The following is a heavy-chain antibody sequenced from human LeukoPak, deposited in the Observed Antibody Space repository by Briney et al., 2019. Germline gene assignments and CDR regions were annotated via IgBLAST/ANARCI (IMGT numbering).Heavy chain of an antibody. Sequence: PSETLSLTCTVSGGSISSGDYYWSWIRQPPGKGLEWIGYIYYSGSIHYNPSLKSRVSISLDTSKNQFSLKLSSVTAADTAVYYCARVDSSSWPFDNWGQGTLVTVSS. J-gene: IGHJ4*02. V-gene: IGHV4-30-4*01. CDR2: IYYSGSI. CDR1: GGSISSGDYY. D-gene: IGHD6-13*01. CDR3: ARVDSSSWPFDN.